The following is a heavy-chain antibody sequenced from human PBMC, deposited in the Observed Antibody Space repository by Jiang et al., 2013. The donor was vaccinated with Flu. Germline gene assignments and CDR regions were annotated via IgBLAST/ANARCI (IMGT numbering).Heavy chain of an antibody. CDR1: TSYY. D-gene: IGHD6-13*01. CDR2: LLQWEH. V-gene: IGHV4-59*01. J-gene: IGHJ4*02. CDR3: ARARAPEVAAYYFDS. Sequence: TSYYFNWLRQPPREGTGVDWLYLLQWEHQLQPSLKSRVTISLDTSKNQFSLKLSSVTAADAAVYYCARARAPEVAAYYFDSWGRGTLVTVSS.